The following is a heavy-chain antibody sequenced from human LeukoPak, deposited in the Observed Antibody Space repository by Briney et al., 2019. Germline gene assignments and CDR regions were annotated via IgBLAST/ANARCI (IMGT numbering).Heavy chain of an antibody. CDR1: GYSISSGYY. Sequence: SETLSLTCAVSGYSISSGYYWGWIRQPPGKGLEWIGSIYHSGSTYYNPSLKSRVTISVDTSKNQFSLKLSSVTAADTAVYYCARLSEEGYHDFWSGYRRKFDYWGQGTLVTVSS. D-gene: IGHD3-3*01. CDR2: IYHSGST. V-gene: IGHV4-38-2*01. CDR3: ARLSEEGYHDFWSGYRRKFDY. J-gene: IGHJ4*02.